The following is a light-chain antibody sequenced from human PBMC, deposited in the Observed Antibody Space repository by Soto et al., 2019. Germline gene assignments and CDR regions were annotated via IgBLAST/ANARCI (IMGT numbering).Light chain of an antibody. CDR3: QQCNSYPIT. J-gene: IGKJ5*01. V-gene: IGKV1-13*02. CDR2: DVS. CDR1: QDIRGA. Sequence: AIQLTQSPSSLSASVGDRVTITCRASQDIRGALAWYQQKPGKAPKILIYDVSTLESGVPSRFSGSSSGTDFTLTISSLQPVDFATYYCQQCNSYPITFGQETRLEIK.